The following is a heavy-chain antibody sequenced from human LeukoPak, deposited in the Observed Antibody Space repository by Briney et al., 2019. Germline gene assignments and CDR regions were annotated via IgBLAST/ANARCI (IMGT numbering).Heavy chain of an antibody. CDR1: GGSISSSNYY. CDR3: VRVKSGSISDS. CDR2: ISYSGST. Sequence: PSETLSLTCTVSGGSISSSNYYWGWIRQPPGKGLEWIASISYSGSTYYNPSIKSRVTISRDTSKNQFSLSLNSVTAADTAVYYCVRVKSGSISDSWGQGTLVTVSS. J-gene: IGHJ4*02. D-gene: IGHD1-26*01. V-gene: IGHV4-39*07.